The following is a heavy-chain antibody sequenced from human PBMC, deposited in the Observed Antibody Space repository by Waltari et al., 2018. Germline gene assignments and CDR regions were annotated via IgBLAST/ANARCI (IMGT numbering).Heavy chain of an antibody. CDR2: GDPEDGET. Sequence: EVQLVQSGAEVKKPGATVKISCKASGYTFTDYYMHCVQQAPGKGLEWMGRGDPEDGETIEAEKFKGRVTITADTSTDTAYMELSIVISEDTAVYYCATARGDWNDYGYWGQGTLVTVSS. J-gene: IGHJ4*02. V-gene: IGHV1-69-2*01. CDR3: ATARGDWNDYGY. D-gene: IGHD1-1*01. CDR1: GYTFTDYY.